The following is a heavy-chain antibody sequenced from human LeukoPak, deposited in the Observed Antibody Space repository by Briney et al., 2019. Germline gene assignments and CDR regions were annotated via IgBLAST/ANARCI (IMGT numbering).Heavy chain of an antibody. CDR2: INPNSGGT. CDR1: GYTFTGYY. Sequence: GASVKVSCKASGYTFTGYYMHWVRQVPGQGLEWMGWINPNSGGTNYAQRFQGRVTMTRDTSISTAYMELSGLRSNDTAVYYCARAGLPIYYYYMDVWGKGTTVTVSS. D-gene: IGHD5-18*01. CDR3: ARAGLPIYYYYMDV. J-gene: IGHJ6*03. V-gene: IGHV1-2*02.